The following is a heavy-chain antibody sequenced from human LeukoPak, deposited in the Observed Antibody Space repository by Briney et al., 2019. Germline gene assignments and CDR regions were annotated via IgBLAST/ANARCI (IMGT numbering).Heavy chain of an antibody. CDR1: GYTFTGYY. J-gene: IGHJ4*02. CDR2: INPNSGGT. Sequence: ASVKASCKASGYTFTGYYMHWVRQAPGQGLEWMGRINPNSGGTNYAQKFQGRVTMTRDTSISTAYMELSRLRSDDTAVYYCARGYYDSSGYYYWGQGTLVTVSS. V-gene: IGHV1-2*06. D-gene: IGHD3-22*01. CDR3: ARGYYDSSGYYY.